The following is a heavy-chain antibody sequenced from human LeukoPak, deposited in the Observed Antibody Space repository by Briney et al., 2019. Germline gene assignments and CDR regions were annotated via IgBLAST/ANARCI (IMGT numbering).Heavy chain of an antibody. Sequence: GEPLKISCKGSGYRFASYWIGWVRQMPGKGLEWMGIIYPGDSDTRYSPSFQGQVTISADKSTSTTYLQWSSLQASDTAIYYCARRFRSGPYCDYWGQRTLVTVSS. V-gene: IGHV5-51*01. CDR2: IYPGDSDT. D-gene: IGHD1-26*01. J-gene: IGHJ4*02. CDR1: GYRFASYW. CDR3: ARRFRSGPYCDY.